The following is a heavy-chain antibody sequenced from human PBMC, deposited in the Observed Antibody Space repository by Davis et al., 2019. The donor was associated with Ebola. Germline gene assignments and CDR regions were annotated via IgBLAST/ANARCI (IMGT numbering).Heavy chain of an antibody. Sequence: ASVKVSCKASAYTFTSYDINWVRQATGQGLEWMGWMNPNSGNTGYAQKFQGRVTMTRNTSISTAYMEVSSLRSEDTAVYYCARAPTWSQINYYCFDYWGQGTPVTVSS. D-gene: IGHD3-10*01. V-gene: IGHV1-8*01. CDR3: ARAPTWSQINYYCFDY. J-gene: IGHJ4*02. CDR2: MNPNSGNT. CDR1: AYTFTSYD.